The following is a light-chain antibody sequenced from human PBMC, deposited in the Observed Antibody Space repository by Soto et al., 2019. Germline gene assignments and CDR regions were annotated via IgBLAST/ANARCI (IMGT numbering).Light chain of an antibody. Sequence: QSVLTQPASVSGSPGQSITISCTGTSSDVGGYNYVSWFQHHPGKAPKLIIYEVSYRPSGVSNRFSGSKSGDTASLTISGLQAEDEADYYCSSFTITITRYAFGTGTKVTVL. V-gene: IGLV2-14*01. CDR3: SSFTITITRYA. CDR2: EVS. J-gene: IGLJ1*01. CDR1: SSDVGGYNY.